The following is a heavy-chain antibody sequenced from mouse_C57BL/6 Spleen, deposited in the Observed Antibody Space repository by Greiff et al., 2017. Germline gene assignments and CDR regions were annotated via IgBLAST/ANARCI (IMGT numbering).Heavy chain of an antibody. D-gene: IGHD2-4*01. CDR2: IYPSDSET. J-gene: IGHJ2*01. V-gene: IGHV1-61*01. CDR1: GYTFTSYW. CDR3: ARLAYDYKEEGY. Sequence: QVQLQQPGAELVRPGSSVKLSCKASGYTFTSYWMDWVKQRPGQGLEWIGNIYPSDSETHYNQKFKDKATLTVDKSSSTAYMQLSSLTSEDSAVYYCARLAYDYKEEGYWGQGTTLTVSS.